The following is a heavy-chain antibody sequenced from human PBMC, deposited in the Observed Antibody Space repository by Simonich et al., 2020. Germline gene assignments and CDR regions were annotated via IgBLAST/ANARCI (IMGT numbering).Heavy chain of an antibody. D-gene: IGHD2-15*01. Sequence: QVQLVQSGAEVKKPGASVKVSCKASGYTFTSYGISGVRQAPGQGLEWMGWISAYNGNTNYAQKLQGRVTMTTDTSTSTAYMELRSLRSDDTAVDYCARASRGTWWYYYFDYWGQGTLVTVSS. CDR3: ARASRGTWWYYYFDY. V-gene: IGHV1-18*01. J-gene: IGHJ4*02. CDR1: GYTFTSYG. CDR2: ISAYNGNT.